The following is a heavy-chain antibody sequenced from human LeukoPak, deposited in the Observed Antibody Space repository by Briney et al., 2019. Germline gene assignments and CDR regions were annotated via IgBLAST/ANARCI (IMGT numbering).Heavy chain of an antibody. CDR2: IIPIVDIT. CDR3: ARAIISMGRGVIIEDAFDI. D-gene: IGHD3-10*01. J-gene: IGHJ3*02. V-gene: IGHV1-69*04. CDR1: GGTFSSSA. Sequence: GASVKVSCKASGGTFSSSAISWVRQAPGQGLEWMGRIIPIVDITNYAQKFQGRVTFTADKSTSTAYMELSSLRSEDTAVYYCARAIISMGRGVIIEDAFDIWGQGTMVTVSS.